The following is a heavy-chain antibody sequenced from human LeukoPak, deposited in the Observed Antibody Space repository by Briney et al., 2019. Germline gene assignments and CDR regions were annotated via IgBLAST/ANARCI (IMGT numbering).Heavy chain of an antibody. D-gene: IGHD4-17*01. CDR3: ANEIRPNDY. Sequence: GGSLRLSCAASGFTFSSYAMSWVRQAPGKGLEWVSAISGSGGSTYYADSVKGRFTISRDNSKNTLYLQMNSLSADDTAMYYCANEIRPNDYWGQGTLVTVSS. J-gene: IGHJ4*02. CDR2: ISGSGGST. V-gene: IGHV3-23*01. CDR1: GFTFSSYA.